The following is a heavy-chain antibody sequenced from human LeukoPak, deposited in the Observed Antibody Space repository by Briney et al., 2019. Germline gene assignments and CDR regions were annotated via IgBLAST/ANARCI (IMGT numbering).Heavy chain of an antibody. J-gene: IGHJ4*02. Sequence: PGGSLTLSCAASGSTVSSNYMSWVRQAPGKGLEWVSVIYSGGSTYYADSVKGRFTISRDNPKNTQYLQMNSLRAEDPAVYCTAIDPAYFGNSGKLADYWGQGTLVTVSS. D-gene: IGHD4-23*01. CDR2: IYSGGST. V-gene: IGHV3-53*01. CDR1: GSTVSSNY. CDR3: AIDPAYFGNSGKLADY.